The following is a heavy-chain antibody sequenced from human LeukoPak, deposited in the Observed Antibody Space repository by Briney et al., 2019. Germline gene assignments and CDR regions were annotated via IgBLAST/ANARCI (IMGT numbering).Heavy chain of an antibody. J-gene: IGHJ6*03. Sequence: ASVKVSCKASGYTFTSYYIHWVRQAPGQGLEWMGIINPSGGSTSYAQKFQGRVTMTRDTSTSTVYMELSSLRSEDTAVYYCARSYGDLNLYYYYYMDVWGKGTTVTISS. CDR2: INPSGGST. V-gene: IGHV1-46*01. CDR1: GYTFTSYY. D-gene: IGHD4-17*01. CDR3: ARSYGDLNLYYYYYMDV.